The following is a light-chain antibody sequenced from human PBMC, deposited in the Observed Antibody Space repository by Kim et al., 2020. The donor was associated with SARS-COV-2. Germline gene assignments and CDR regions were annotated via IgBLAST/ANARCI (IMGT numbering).Light chain of an antibody. V-gene: IGLV2-8*01. CDR3: SSYAGSNNYV. CDR1: SSDVVGYNY. Sequence: QSALTQPPSASGSPGQSVTISCTGTSSDVVGYNYVSWYQQHPGKAPNLMIYEVNKRPSGVPDRFSGSKSGNTASLTVSGLQAEGEAEYYCSSYAGSNNYVFGTGTKVTVL. J-gene: IGLJ1*01. CDR2: EVN.